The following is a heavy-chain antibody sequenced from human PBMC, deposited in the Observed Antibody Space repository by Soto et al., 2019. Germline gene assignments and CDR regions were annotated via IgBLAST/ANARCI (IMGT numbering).Heavy chain of an antibody. Sequence: AETLSLTCAVYGGSFSGYYWIWIRQPAGKGLEWIGEINHSGSTNYNPSLKSRVTISVDTSKSQFSLKLSSVTAADTAVYYCARGWGPNSSWYRRSYYYYGMGIWGQGTTVTVSS. CDR1: GGSFSGYY. V-gene: IGHV4-34*01. J-gene: IGHJ6*02. CDR2: INHSGST. D-gene: IGHD6-13*01. CDR3: ARGWGPNSSWYRRSYYYYGMGI.